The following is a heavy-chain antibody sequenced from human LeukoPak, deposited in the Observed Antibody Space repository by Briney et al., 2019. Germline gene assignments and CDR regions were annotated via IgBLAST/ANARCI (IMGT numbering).Heavy chain of an antibody. D-gene: IGHD3-10*01. Sequence: PSETLSLTCTVSGGSISSHYWSWIRQPPGKGPEWIGYIYYSGSTYYNPSLKSRVTISVDTSKNQFSLKLSSVTAADTAVYYCARYDSGEFDYWGQGTLVIVSS. CDR1: GGSISSHY. V-gene: IGHV4-59*04. CDR3: ARYDSGEFDY. CDR2: IYYSGST. J-gene: IGHJ4*02.